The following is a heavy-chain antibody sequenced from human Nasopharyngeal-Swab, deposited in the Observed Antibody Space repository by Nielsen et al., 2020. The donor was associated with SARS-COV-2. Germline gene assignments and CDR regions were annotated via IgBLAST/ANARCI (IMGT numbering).Heavy chain of an antibody. CDR3: ARDIGGFGGY. CDR1: GFTFNTFW. CDR2: IKQDGSEE. J-gene: IGHJ4*01. Sequence: GGSLRLSCAASGFTFNTFWMSWVRQAPGKGLEWVANIKQDGSEEHYAVSVKGRFTISRDNAKNTLYLQMNNLRPEDTAVYYCARDIGGFGGYWGQGTLVTVSS. V-gene: IGHV3-7*01. D-gene: IGHD4-23*01.